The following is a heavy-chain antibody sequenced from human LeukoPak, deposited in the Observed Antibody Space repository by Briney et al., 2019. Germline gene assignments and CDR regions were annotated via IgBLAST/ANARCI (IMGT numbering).Heavy chain of an antibody. J-gene: IGHJ4*02. V-gene: IGHV4-39*07. CDR2: IYYSGST. CDR1: GGSITTNVYY. CDR3: ARGGGYCSGGSCFNFDY. D-gene: IGHD2-15*01. Sequence: SETLSLTCSVSGGSITTNVYYWVWIRQPPGKGLEWIGSIYYSGSTYYNPSLKSRVTISVDTSKNQFSLKLSSVTAADTAVYYCARGGGYCSGGSCFNFDYWGQGTLVTVSS.